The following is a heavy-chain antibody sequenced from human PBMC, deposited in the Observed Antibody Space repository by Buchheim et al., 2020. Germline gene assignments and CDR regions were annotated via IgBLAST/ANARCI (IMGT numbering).Heavy chain of an antibody. CDR2: ISSSSSTI. CDR1: GFTFSSYS. D-gene: IGHD3-16*01. CDR3: ARDLGLFWGDNSSPARDY. Sequence: EVQLVESGGGLVQPGGSLRLSCAASGFTFSSYSMNWVRQAPGKGLEWVSYISSSSSTIYYADSVKGRFTISRDNAKNSLYLQMNSLRAEDTAVYYCARDLGLFWGDNSSPARDYWGQGTL. V-gene: IGHV3-48*01. J-gene: IGHJ4*02.